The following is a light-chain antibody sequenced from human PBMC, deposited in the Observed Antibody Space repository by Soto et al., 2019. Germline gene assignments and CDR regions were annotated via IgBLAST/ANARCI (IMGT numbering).Light chain of an antibody. CDR3: MQGLQSTIT. Sequence: DIVMTQSPFSLAVTPGESASISCRSSQSLLHRNGKNYLDWYLQKPGQSPQLLIYLGSSRASGVPDRVSGSGSGTDFTLKIGRVEAEDVGIYYCMQGLQSTITFGQGTKVDIK. J-gene: IGKJ1*01. V-gene: IGKV2-28*01. CDR2: LGS. CDR1: QSLLHRNGKNY.